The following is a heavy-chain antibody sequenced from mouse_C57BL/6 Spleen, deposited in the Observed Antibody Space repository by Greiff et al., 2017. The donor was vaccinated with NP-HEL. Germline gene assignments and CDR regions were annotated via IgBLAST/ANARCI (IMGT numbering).Heavy chain of an antibody. V-gene: IGHV7-3*01. CDR2: IRNKANGYTT. J-gene: IGHJ1*03. CDR1: GFTFTDYY. Sequence: EVQGVESGGGLVQPGGSLSLSCAASGFTFTDYYMSWVRQPPGKALEWLGFIRNKANGYTTEYSASVKGRFTISRDNSQSILYLQMNALRAEDSATYYCARNPEGWYFDVWGTGTTVTVSS. CDR3: ARNPEGWYFDV.